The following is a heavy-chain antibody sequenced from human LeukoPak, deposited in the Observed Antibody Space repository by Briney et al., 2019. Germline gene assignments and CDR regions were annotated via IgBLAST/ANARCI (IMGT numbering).Heavy chain of an antibody. J-gene: IGHJ4*02. D-gene: IGHD3-16*02. CDR2: ISYDGSNK. CDR3: ARDLLMITFGGVIVNIKDYFDY. V-gene: IGHV3-30*04. Sequence: SGGSLRLSCAASGFTFSSYAMHWVRQAPGKGLEWVAVISYDGSNKYYADSVKGRFTISRDNSKNTLYLQMHSLRAEDTAVYYCARDLLMITFGGVIVNIKDYFDYWGQGTLVTVSS. CDR1: GFTFSSYA.